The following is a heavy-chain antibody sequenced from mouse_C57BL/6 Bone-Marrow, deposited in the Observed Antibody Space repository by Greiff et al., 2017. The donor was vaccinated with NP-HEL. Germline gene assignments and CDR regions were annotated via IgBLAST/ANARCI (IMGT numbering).Heavy chain of an antibody. D-gene: IGHD2-1*01. CDR3: SRLDVYGNHGEFAY. J-gene: IGHJ3*01. CDR1: GYTFTGYW. Sequence: VQLQQSGAELMKPGASVKLSCKATGYTFTGYWIEWVKQRPGHGLEWIGEILPGSGSTNYNEKFKGKATFTADTSSNTAYMQLSSLTTEDSAIYYCSRLDVYGNHGEFAYWGQGTLVTVSA. CDR2: ILPGSGST. V-gene: IGHV1-9*01.